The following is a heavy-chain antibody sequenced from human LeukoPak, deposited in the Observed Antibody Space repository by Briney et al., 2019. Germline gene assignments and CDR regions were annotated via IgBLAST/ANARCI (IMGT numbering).Heavy chain of an antibody. J-gene: IGHJ4*02. CDR3: VKGYTNAFDY. V-gene: IGHV3-23*01. D-gene: IGHD3-16*02. Sequence: PGGSLRLSCAASGFTFSSNSMSWVRQAPRKGLEWVSSISGSGTTTYYADSVKGRFTISRDTSRNMLFLQMSNLRAEDTALYYCVKGYTNAFDYWGQGTLVTVSS. CDR2: ISGSGTTT. CDR1: GFTFSSNS.